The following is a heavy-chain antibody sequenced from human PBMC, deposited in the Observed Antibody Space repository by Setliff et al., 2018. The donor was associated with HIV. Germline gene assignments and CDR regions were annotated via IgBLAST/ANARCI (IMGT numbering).Heavy chain of an antibody. J-gene: IGHJ4*02. Sequence: PSETLSLTCTVSGGSISSSSYYWGWIRQPPGKGLEWIGSIYYSGSTYYNPSLKSRVTISVDTSKNQFSLKLGSVTAADTSVYYCATYSNSWPDYWGQGTLVTVSS. CDR3: ATYSNSWPDY. V-gene: IGHV4-39*01. CDR1: GGSISSSSYY. CDR2: IYYSGST. D-gene: IGHD6-13*01.